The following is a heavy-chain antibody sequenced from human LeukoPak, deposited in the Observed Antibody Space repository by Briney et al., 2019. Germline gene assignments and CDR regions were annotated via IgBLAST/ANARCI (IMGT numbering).Heavy chain of an antibody. D-gene: IGHD6-6*01. V-gene: IGHV3-30*02. CDR3: AKDLFEYSSSSGWFDP. CDR1: GFTFSSYG. CDR2: IRYDGSNK. Sequence: GGSLRLSCAASGFTFSSYGMHWVRQAPGKGLEWVAFIRYDGSNKYYADSVKGRFTISRDNSKNTLYLQMNSLRAEDTAVYYCAKDLFEYSSSSGWFDPWGQGTLVTVSS. J-gene: IGHJ5*02.